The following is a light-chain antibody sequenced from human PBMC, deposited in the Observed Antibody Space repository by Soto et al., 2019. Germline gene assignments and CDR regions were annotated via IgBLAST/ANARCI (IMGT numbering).Light chain of an antibody. CDR3: SSYAGSSNV. V-gene: IGLV2-8*01. J-gene: IGLJ1*01. CDR1: SSDVGGYNY. CDR2: EVN. Sequence: QSALTQPPSASGSPGQSVAISCTGTSSDVGGYNYVSWYQQHPGKAPKLMIYEVNKRPSGVPDRFSGSKSGNTASLTVSGLQAXDXADYYCSSYAGSSNVFGTGTKLTVL.